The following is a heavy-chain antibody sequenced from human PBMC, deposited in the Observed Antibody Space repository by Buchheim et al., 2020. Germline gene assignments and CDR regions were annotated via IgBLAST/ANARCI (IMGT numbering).Heavy chain of an antibody. Sequence: QVQLQQWGAGLLKPSETLSLTCAVYGGSFSGYYWSWIRQPPGKGLEGFGEINQSGSTNYTPSLKSRVTISVDTSKNQFSLKLSSVTAADTAVYYCAREEYCSSTSCYTDYWGQGTL. CDR1: GGSFSGYY. V-gene: IGHV4-34*01. CDR3: AREEYCSSTSCYTDY. J-gene: IGHJ4*02. CDR2: INQSGST. D-gene: IGHD2-2*02.